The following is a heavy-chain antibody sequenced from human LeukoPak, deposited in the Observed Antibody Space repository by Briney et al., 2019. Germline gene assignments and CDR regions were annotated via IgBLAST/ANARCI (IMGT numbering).Heavy chain of an antibody. CDR3: ARGGGPSGYSPTQYFQH. V-gene: IGHV4-59*01. D-gene: IGHD3-22*01. Sequence: PSETLSLTCTVSGGSISSYHWSWIRQPPGKGLEWIGDIYYSGSTNYNPSLKSRVTISVDTSKNQFSLKLSSVTAADTAVYYCARGGGPSGYSPTQYFQHWGQGTLVTVSS. J-gene: IGHJ1*01. CDR1: GGSISSYH. CDR2: IYYSGST.